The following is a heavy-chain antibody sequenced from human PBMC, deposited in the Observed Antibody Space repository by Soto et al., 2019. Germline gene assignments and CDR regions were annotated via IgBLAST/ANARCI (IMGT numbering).Heavy chain of an antibody. CDR1: EFSFGSHL. J-gene: IGHJ4*02. CDR3: ARPDRSVAGAVY. CDR2: INPDGSVK. V-gene: IGHV3-7*01. D-gene: IGHD6-19*01. Sequence: DVRMVESGGCLGQPGGSLRLSCAASEFSFGSHLMSWVRQAPGKGLEWVANINPDGSVKQYVDSVKGPVSISRDNAKNSLHLQMNSLRADDTAVYYCARPDRSVAGAVYWGQGTLVTVSS.